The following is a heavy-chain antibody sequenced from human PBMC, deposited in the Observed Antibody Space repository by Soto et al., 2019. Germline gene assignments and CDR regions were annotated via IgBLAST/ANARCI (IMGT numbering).Heavy chain of an antibody. CDR3: ARHPDYDILTGFDY. D-gene: IGHD3-9*01. CDR2: IYYSGST. CDR1: GGSISSYY. J-gene: IGHJ4*02. V-gene: IGHV4-59*08. Sequence: SETLSLTCTVAGGSISSYYWSWIRQPPGKGLEWIGYIYYSGSTNYNPSLKSRVTISVDTSKNQFSLKLSSVTAADTAVYYCARHPDYDILTGFDYWGQGTLVTVSS.